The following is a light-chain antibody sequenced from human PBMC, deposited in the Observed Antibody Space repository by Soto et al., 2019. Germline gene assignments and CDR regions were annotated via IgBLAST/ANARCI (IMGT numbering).Light chain of an antibody. Sequence: EIVMTQSPATLSVSPGQRATLSCRASQSVVSNLAWYQQKPGQAPRILIYGASTRAAGVPVRFSGSGSGTQFTLTINSLQAEDVAVYYCQQYNNWPPYTFGQGTKLEIK. V-gene: IGKV3-15*01. CDR2: GAS. J-gene: IGKJ2*01. CDR1: QSVVSN. CDR3: QQYNNWPPYT.